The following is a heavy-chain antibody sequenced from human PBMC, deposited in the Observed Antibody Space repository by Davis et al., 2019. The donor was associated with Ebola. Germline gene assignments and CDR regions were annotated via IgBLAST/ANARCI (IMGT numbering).Heavy chain of an antibody. J-gene: IGHJ4*02. Sequence: GESLKISCETSGFIFRNYVMSWVRQAPGKGLEWVANIKQDGSEKYYVDSVKGRFTISRDNATNSLYLQMNSLRAEDTAVYYCARDETYYDFWSGYFNFDYWGQGTLVTVSS. D-gene: IGHD3-3*01. CDR3: ARDETYYDFWSGYFNFDY. CDR2: IKQDGSEK. CDR1: GFIFRNYV. V-gene: IGHV3-7*01.